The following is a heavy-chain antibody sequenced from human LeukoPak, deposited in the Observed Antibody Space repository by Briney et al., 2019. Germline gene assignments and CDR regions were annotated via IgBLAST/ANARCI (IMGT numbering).Heavy chain of an antibody. CDR2: VHLDGRT. CDR3: AREGGFYRPLDY. CDR1: GGSVISTNW. V-gene: IGHV4-4*02. D-gene: IGHD3-3*01. J-gene: IGHJ4*02. Sequence: NPSETLSLTCGVSGGSVISTNWWTWVRQPPGKGLEWIGEVHLDGRTNYNPSLESRLTISVGLSENHVSLKLTSVTAADTAVYYCAREGGFYRPLDYSGQGTLVTVSS.